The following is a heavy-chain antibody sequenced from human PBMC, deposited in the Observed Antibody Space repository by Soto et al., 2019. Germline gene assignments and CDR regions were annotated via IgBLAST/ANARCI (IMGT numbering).Heavy chain of an antibody. CDR2: IYYSGST. V-gene: IGHV4-31*03. CDR1: GGSISSGGYY. J-gene: IGHJ5*02. D-gene: IGHD6-13*01. Sequence: PSETLSLTCTVSGGSISSGGYYWIWIRQHPGKGLEWIGYIYYSGSTYYNPSLKSRVTISVDTSKNQFSLKLSSVTAADTAVYYCARAGYSSSWYVRGHWFDPWGQGTLVTVSS. CDR3: ARAGYSSSWYVRGHWFDP.